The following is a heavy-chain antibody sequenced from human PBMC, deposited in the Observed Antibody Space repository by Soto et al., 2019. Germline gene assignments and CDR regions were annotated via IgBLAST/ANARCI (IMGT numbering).Heavy chain of an antibody. CDR3: AKSRAAAPPRVGMDV. Sequence: ASVKVSCKASGGTFGKNAFSWVRQAPGQGLEWMGGIIPFFHAPNYAQKFQGRVTITADESMNMVFMEMSSLRSEDTAIYYCAKSRAAAPPRVGMDVWGEGTTVTVSS. J-gene: IGHJ6*04. CDR2: IIPFFHAP. CDR1: GGTFGKNA. D-gene: IGHD6-25*01. V-gene: IGHV1-69*13.